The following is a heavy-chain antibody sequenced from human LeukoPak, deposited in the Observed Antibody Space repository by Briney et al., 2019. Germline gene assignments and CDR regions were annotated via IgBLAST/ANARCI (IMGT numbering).Heavy chain of an antibody. D-gene: IGHD1-7*01. CDR1: GGSISSYY. CDR2: IYTSGST. CDR3: AREGRESELSRPDWFDP. Sequence: SETLSLTCTVSGGSISSYYWSWIRQPAGKGLEWIGRIYTSGSTNYNPSLKSRVTISVDTSKNQFSLKLSSVTAADTAVYYCAREGRESELSRPDWFDPWGQGTLVTVSS. V-gene: IGHV4-4*07. J-gene: IGHJ5*02.